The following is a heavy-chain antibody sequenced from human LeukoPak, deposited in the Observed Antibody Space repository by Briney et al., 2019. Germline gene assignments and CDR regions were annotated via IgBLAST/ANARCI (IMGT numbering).Heavy chain of an antibody. J-gene: IGHJ4*02. CDR2: IYAGDTI. V-gene: IGHV3-66*01. D-gene: IGHD3/OR15-3a*01. Sequence: PGGSLRLSCAASGFTFSSYAMHGVRQAPGKGLEWVSVIYAGDTIHYADSVKGRFTISRDNSKNTVYLQMNSLRAEDTALYYCATIGTGDYREDSWGQGTLVTVSS. CDR3: ATIGTGDYREDS. CDR1: GFTFSSYA.